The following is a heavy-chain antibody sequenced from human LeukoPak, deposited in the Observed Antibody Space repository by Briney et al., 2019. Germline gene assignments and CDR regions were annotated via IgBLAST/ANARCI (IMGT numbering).Heavy chain of an antibody. CDR1: GGSFSGYY. J-gene: IGHJ4*02. V-gene: IGHV4-34*01. Sequence: SETLSLTCAVYGGSFSGYYWSWIRQPPGKGLEWIGEINHSGSTNYNPSLKSRVTISVDTSKNQFSLKLSSVTAADTAVYYCAVHYYGSGNYDYWGQGTLVTVSS. D-gene: IGHD3-10*01. CDR3: AVHYYGSGNYDY. CDR2: INHSGST.